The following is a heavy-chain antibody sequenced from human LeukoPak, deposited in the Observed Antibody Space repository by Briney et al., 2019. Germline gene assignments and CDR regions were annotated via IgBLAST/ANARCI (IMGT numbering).Heavy chain of an antibody. Sequence: PSETLSLTCTVSGGSISSYKWSWIRQPAGKGLEWIGRIYSSGSTNYNPSLKSRVAMSVDTSKNQFSLKLSSVTAADTAVYYCAREKKYYDSSGYDAFDIWGQGTMVTVSS. CDR3: AREKKYYDSSGYDAFDI. J-gene: IGHJ3*02. CDR2: IYSSGST. D-gene: IGHD3-22*01. CDR1: GGSISSYK. V-gene: IGHV4-4*07.